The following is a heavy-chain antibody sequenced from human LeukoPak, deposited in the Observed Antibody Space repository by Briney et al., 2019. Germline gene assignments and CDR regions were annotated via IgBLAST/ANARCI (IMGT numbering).Heavy chain of an antibody. CDR2: ISGSGGST. V-gene: IGHV3-23*01. D-gene: IGHD6-19*01. CDR3: AKDAQITGYSSGWYAYYYGMDV. Sequence: PGGSLRLSCAASGFTFSSYTMHWVRQAPGKGLEWVSAISGSGGSTYYADSVKGRFTISRDNSKNTLYLQMNSLRAEDTAVYYCAKDAQITGYSSGWYAYYYGMDVWGQGTTVTVSS. CDR1: GFTFSSYT. J-gene: IGHJ6*02.